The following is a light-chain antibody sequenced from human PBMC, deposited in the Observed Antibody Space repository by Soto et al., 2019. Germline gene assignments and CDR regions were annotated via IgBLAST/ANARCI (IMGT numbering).Light chain of an antibody. Sequence: NFMLTQPHSVSESPGKTVTISCTRSSGNIASNYVQWYQQRPGSAPTSVIYEDNQRPSGVPDWFSGSIDSSSNSASLTISRLKTDDDAHYYCHSYHIRNVVFGGWTKLTV. CDR2: EDN. CDR1: SGNIASNY. CDR3: HSYHIRNVV. V-gene: IGLV6-57*04. J-gene: IGLJ3*02.